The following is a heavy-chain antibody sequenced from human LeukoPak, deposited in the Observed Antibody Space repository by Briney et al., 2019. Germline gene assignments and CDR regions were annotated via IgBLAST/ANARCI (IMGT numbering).Heavy chain of an antibody. CDR1: GGTFSSYA. V-gene: IGHV1-69*13. J-gene: IGHJ4*02. CDR3: ARDRVRGVIVPFDY. Sequence: ASVKVSCKASGGTFSSYAISWVRQAPGQGLEWMGGVIPIFGTANYAQKFQGRVTITADESTSTAYMELSSLRSEDTAVYYCARDRVRGVIVPFDYWGQGTLVTVSS. CDR2: VIPIFGTA. D-gene: IGHD3-10*01.